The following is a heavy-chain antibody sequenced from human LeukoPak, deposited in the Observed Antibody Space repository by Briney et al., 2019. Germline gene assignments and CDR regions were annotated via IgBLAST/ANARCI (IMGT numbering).Heavy chain of an antibody. Sequence: GGSLRLSCAAPGFTFSSYSMNWVRQAPGKGLEWVSYISSSSSTIYYADSVKGRFTISRDNAKNSLYLQMNSLRDEDTAVYYCARENAGDRWFDPWGQGTLVTVSS. CDR1: GFTFSSYS. V-gene: IGHV3-48*02. D-gene: IGHD2-21*02. CDR2: ISSSSSTI. CDR3: ARENAGDRWFDP. J-gene: IGHJ5*02.